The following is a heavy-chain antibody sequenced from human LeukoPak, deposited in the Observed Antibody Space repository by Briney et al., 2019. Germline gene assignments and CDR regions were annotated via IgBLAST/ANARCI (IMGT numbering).Heavy chain of an antibody. Sequence: SETLSLTCAVYGGSFSGYYWNWIRQSPGEGLEWIGEINHSGSTFYNPSLKSRVIMSVDTSKTQFSLKLNSVTAADTAVYYCARGGSDSSGSFVYYFDFWGQGAAVTVSS. CDR1: GGSFSGYY. V-gene: IGHV4-34*01. CDR2: INHSGST. D-gene: IGHD3-22*01. J-gene: IGHJ4*02. CDR3: ARGGSDSSGSFVYYFDF.